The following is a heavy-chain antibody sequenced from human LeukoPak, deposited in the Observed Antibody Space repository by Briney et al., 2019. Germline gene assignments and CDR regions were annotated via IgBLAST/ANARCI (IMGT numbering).Heavy chain of an antibody. CDR3: ARRGGSSSRRSPIDY. J-gene: IGHJ4*02. V-gene: IGHV3-7*01. CDR2: IKQDGSQR. D-gene: IGHD6-6*01. CDR1: GFTFSGYA. Sequence: GGSLRLSCAASGFTFSGYAMSWVRQAPGKGPEWVANIKQDGSQRYYVDSVRGRFTISRDNAKNSLFLQMNGLRAEDTAVYYCARRGGSSSRRSPIDYWGQGTLVTVSS.